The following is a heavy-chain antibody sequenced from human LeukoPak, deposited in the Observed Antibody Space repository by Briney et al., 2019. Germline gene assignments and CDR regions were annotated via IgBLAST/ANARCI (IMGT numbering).Heavy chain of an antibody. CDR1: GGTFSSYA. V-gene: IGHV1-69*05. CDR2: IIPIFGTA. Sequence: EASVKVSCKASGGTFSSYAISWVRQAPGQGLEWMGRIIPIFGTANYAQKFQGRVTITTDESTSTAYMELSSLRSEDTAVYYCARDLGWLKKYYFDYWGQGTLVTVSS. D-gene: IGHD5-24*01. CDR3: ARDLGWLKKYYFDY. J-gene: IGHJ4*02.